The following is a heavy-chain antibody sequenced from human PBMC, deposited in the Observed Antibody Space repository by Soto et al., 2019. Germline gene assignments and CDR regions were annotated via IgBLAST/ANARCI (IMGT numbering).Heavy chain of an antibody. D-gene: IGHD2-15*01. J-gene: IGHJ4*02. Sequence: EVQLVESGGGLVQPGGSLRLSCAASGFTFSSYWMSWVRQAPGKGLEWVANIKQDGSEKYYVDSVKGRFTISRDNAKNSRYLQMNSRRAEDTAVYYCARGVRDIVVVVAATADFDYWGQGTLVTVSS. CDR1: GFTFSSYW. CDR3: ARGVRDIVVVVAATADFDY. V-gene: IGHV3-7*03. CDR2: IKQDGSEK.